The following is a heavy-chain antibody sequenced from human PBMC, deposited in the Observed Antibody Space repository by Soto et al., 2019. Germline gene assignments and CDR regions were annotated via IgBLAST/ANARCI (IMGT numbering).Heavy chain of an antibody. V-gene: IGHV3-30-3*01. D-gene: IGHD3-22*01. CDR2: ISYDGSNK. CDR1: GFTFSSYA. J-gene: IGHJ4*02. Sequence: PGGSLRLSCAASGFTFSSYAMQWGRPALGKGLEWVAVISYDGSNKYYADSVKGRFTISRDNSKNTLYLQMNSLRAEDTAVYYCARAPAGYDSSGYYDYWGQGTLVTVSS. CDR3: ARAPAGYDSSGYYDY.